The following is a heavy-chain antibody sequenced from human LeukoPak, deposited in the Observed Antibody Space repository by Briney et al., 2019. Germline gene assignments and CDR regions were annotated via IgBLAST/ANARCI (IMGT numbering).Heavy chain of an antibody. CDR3: ARDQGGDFDY. D-gene: IGHD1-26*01. J-gene: IGHJ4*02. CDR1: GFTFSSYS. Sequence: HPGRSLRLSCAASGFTFSSYSMNWVRQAPGKGLEWVSYISSSSSTIYYADSVKGRFTISRDNAKNSLYLQMNSLRAEDTAVYYCARDQGGDFDYWGQGTLVTVSS. CDR2: ISSSSSTI. V-gene: IGHV3-48*01.